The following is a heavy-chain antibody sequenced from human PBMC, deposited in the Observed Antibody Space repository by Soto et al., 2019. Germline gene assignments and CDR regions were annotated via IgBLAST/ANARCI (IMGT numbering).Heavy chain of an antibody. D-gene: IGHD3-22*01. Sequence: QVQLQESGPGLVKPSGTLSLTCAVSGGSISSSNWWSWVRQPPGKGLEWIGEIYHSGSTNYNPSLKSRVTISVDKSKNQFSLKLSSVTAADTAVYYCARSPDSSGYYPRWYYYGMDAWGQGTTVTVSS. J-gene: IGHJ6*02. CDR1: GGSISSSNW. CDR2: IYHSGST. CDR3: ARSPDSSGYYPRWYYYGMDA. V-gene: IGHV4-4*02.